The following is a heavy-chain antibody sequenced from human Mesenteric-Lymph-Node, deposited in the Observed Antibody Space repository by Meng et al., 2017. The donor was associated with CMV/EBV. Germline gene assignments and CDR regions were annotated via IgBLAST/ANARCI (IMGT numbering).Heavy chain of an antibody. CDR3: ARRVVPAATGWYFDL. Sequence: GESLKISCAASGFTFSSYWMHWVRQAPGKGLVWVSRINSDGSSTNYADSVKGRFTISRDNAKNTLYLQMNSLRAEDTAVYYCARRVVPAATGWYFDLWGRGTLVTVSS. D-gene: IGHD2-2*01. CDR2: INSDGSST. CDR1: GFTFSSYW. J-gene: IGHJ2*01. V-gene: IGHV3-74*01.